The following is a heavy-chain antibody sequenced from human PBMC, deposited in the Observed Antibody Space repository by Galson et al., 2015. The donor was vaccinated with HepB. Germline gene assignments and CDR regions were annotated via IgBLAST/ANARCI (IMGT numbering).Heavy chain of an antibody. V-gene: IGHV1-69*04. CDR2: IIPIINLA. D-gene: IGHD2-15*01. Sequence: SVKVSCKASGAILSTYTINWVRQAPGQGLEWMGRIIPIINLANYAQNFQGRVTITADKSTSTAYMELSSLRFEDTAVYYCARDWYCSGRNCVDCFDPWGQGTLVTVSS. CDR3: ARDWYCSGRNCVDCFDP. J-gene: IGHJ5*02. CDR1: GAILSTYT.